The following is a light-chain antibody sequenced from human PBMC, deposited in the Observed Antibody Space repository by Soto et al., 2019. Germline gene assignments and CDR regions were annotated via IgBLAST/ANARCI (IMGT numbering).Light chain of an antibody. CDR1: QSVSSY. J-gene: IGKJ5*01. CDR2: DAS. Sequence: EIVLTQSPATLSLSPGERATLSCRASQSVSSYLAWYQQKPGQAPRLLIYDASNRATGIPARFSGSGSGTDFTFPLSSLGAEDFCVYYCQQRSNWPRTFGQGTRLEIK. CDR3: QQRSNWPRT. V-gene: IGKV3-11*01.